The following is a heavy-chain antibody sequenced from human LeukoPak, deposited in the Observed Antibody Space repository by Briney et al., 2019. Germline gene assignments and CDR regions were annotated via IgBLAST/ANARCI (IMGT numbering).Heavy chain of an antibody. CDR2: IYHNGGT. D-gene: IGHD6-19*01. CDR1: GGSISGYY. Sequence: SETLSLTCTVSGGSISGYYWSWIRQPPGKGLEWIGFIYHNGGTNYNPSLQSRLTISVDPSKNQFSLKLSSVTAADTAVYYCARHLRAVAGGRYFGYWGQGTQVTVSS. V-gene: IGHV4-59*08. CDR3: ARHLRAVAGGRYFGY. J-gene: IGHJ4*02.